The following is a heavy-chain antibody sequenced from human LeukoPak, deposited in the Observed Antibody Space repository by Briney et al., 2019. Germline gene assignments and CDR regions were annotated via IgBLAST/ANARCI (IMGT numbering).Heavy chain of an antibody. J-gene: IGHJ1*01. D-gene: IGHD3-10*02. Sequence: GGSLRLSCAASGFTFSDAWMSWVRQAPGKGLEWVGRIKSKTDGETIDYATPMKDRFRISRDDSKNTLYLQINSLKTEDTAVYYCLFSIFQHWGQGTLVTVSS. V-gene: IGHV3-15*01. CDR1: GFTFSDAW. CDR3: LFSIFQH. CDR2: IKSKTDGETI.